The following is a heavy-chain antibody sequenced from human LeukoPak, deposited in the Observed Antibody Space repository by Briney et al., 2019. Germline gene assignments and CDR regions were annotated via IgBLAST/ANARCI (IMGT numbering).Heavy chain of an antibody. D-gene: IGHD3-22*01. V-gene: IGHV4-59*08. CDR3: ARRTSVGYYDSSGSLAWFDP. CDR2: IYHSGST. CDR1: GGSISSYY. J-gene: IGHJ5*02. Sequence: SETLSLTCTVSGGSISSYYWSWIRQPPGKGLEWIGYIYHSGSTNYNPSLKSRVTISVDTSKNQFSLKLSSVTAADTAVYYCARRTSVGYYDSSGSLAWFDPWGQGTLVTVSS.